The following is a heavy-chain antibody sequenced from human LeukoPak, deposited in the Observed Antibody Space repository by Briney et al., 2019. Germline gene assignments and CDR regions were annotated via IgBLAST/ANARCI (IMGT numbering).Heavy chain of an antibody. Sequence: SETLSLTCTVSGGSISSYYWSWIRQPPGKGLEWIGYIYYSGSTNYNPSLKSRVTISVDTSKNQFSLKLSSVTAAGTAVYYCAREGYYGDYPWFDPWGQGALVTVSS. D-gene: IGHD4-17*01. V-gene: IGHV4-59*01. J-gene: IGHJ5*02. CDR2: IYYSGST. CDR1: GGSISSYY. CDR3: AREGYYGDYPWFDP.